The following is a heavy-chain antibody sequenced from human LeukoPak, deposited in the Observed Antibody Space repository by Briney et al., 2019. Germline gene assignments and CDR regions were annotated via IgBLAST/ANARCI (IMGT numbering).Heavy chain of an antibody. Sequence: SETLSLTCTVSGGSISSHYWSWIRQPPGKGLEWIGYIYYSGCTNYNPSLKSRVTISVDTSKNQFSLKVSSVTAADTAVYYCARDRNDFWSGILDYWGQGTLATVSS. V-gene: IGHV4-59*11. J-gene: IGHJ4*02. CDR2: IYYSGCT. CDR3: ARDRNDFWSGILDY. D-gene: IGHD3-3*01. CDR1: GGSISSHY.